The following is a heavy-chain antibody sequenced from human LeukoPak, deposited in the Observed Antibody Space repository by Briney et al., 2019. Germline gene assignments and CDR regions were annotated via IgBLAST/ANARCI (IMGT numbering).Heavy chain of an antibody. CDR3: AKSRSTYHFDY. CDR2: IYPGDSDT. V-gene: IGHV5-51*01. CDR1: GYSFTSYW. Sequence: GQSLKISCQGSGYSFTSYWIAWVREMPGKGLEWMGIIYPGDSDTRYSPSFLGQVTISADKSISTAYLQWSSLKASDTAIYFCAKSRSTYHFDYWGRGTLVTVSS. D-gene: IGHD2-2*01. J-gene: IGHJ4*02.